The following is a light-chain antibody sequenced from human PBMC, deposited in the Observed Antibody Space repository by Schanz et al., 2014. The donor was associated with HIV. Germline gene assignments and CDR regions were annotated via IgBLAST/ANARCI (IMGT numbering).Light chain of an antibody. CDR3: QQYYSYPWT. Sequence: DIQMPQSPSSLSASVGDRVTITCRASQSISSYLNWYQQKPGKAPKLLIYAASSLQSGVPSRFSGSGSGTDFTLTISSLQPEDFATYYCQQYYSYPWTFGQGTKVEIK. CDR2: AAS. V-gene: IGKV1-39*01. CDR1: QSISSY. J-gene: IGKJ1*01.